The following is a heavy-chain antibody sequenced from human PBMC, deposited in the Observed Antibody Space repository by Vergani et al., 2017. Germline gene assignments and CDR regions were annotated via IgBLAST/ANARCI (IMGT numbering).Heavy chain of an antibody. Sequence: VQLVESGGGVVQPGRSLRLSCAASGFTFSSYGMHWVRQAPGKGLEWVAVIWYDGSNKYYADSVKGRFTISRDNSKNTLYLQMNSLRAEDTAVYYCARDDTTDIVATIGDYWGQGTLVTVSS. CDR3: ARDDTTDIVATIGDY. V-gene: IGHV3-33*01. D-gene: IGHD5-12*01. J-gene: IGHJ4*02. CDR2: IWYDGSNK. CDR1: GFTFSSYG.